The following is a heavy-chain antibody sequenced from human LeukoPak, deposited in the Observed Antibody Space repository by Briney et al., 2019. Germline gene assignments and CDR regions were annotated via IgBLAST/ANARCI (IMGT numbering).Heavy chain of an antibody. CDR1: GFTFSSYE. CDR2: ISSSGSTI. D-gene: IGHD6-19*01. Sequence: QAGGSLRLSCAAPGFTFSSYEMNWVRQAPGKGLEWVSYISSSGSTIYYADSVKGRFTISRDNAKNSLYLQMNSLRAEDTAVYYCAREGAVADDYWGQGTLVTVSS. V-gene: IGHV3-48*03. CDR3: AREGAVADDY. J-gene: IGHJ4*02.